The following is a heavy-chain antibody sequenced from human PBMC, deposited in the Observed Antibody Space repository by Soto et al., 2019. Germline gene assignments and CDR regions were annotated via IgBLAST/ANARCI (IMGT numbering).Heavy chain of an antibody. Sequence: SETLSLTCAVSGGSFSGYYWSWIRQPPGKGLEWIGEINHSGSTNYNPSLKSRVTISVDTSKNQFSLKLSSVTAADTAVYYCARSRYYYDSSGYYGTYYYGMDVWGQGTTVTVSS. V-gene: IGHV4-34*01. D-gene: IGHD3-22*01. CDR3: ARSRYYYDSSGYYGTYYYGMDV. CDR1: GGSFSGYY. J-gene: IGHJ6*02. CDR2: INHSGST.